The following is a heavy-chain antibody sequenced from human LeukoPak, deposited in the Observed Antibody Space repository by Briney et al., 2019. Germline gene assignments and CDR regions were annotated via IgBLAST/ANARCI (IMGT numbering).Heavy chain of an antibody. V-gene: IGHV1-2*02. J-gene: IGHJ3*02. CDR1: GYTFTGYY. CDR2: INPNSGGT. Sequence: ASVKVSCKASGYTFTGYYMHWVRQAPGQGLEWMGWINPNSGGTHYAQKFQGRVTMTRDTSITTAYMELSRLRSDDTAVYYCARDLGDDAFDIWGQGTVVTVSS. CDR3: ARDLGDDAFDI.